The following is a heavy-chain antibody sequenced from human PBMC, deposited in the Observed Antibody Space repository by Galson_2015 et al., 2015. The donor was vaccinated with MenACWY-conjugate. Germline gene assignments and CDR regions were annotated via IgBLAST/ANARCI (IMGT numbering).Heavy chain of an antibody. CDR2: IRPSGDDGT. CDR1: GYTFATYY. V-gene: IGHV1-46*01. J-gene: IGHJ4*02. Sequence: SVQVSCKAAGYTFATYYMHWVRQAPGQGLEWMGIIRPSGDDGTTYAQKFQGSVTMTRDTSTSTVYMDLSSLRSEDTAVYYCVREYRGGSFDYWGQGTLVTVSS. D-gene: IGHD1-26*01. CDR3: VREYRGGSFDY.